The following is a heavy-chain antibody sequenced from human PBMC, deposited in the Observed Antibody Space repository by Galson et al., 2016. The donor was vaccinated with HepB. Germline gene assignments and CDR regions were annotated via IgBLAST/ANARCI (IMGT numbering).Heavy chain of an antibody. CDR1: GFTFSTYG. CDR2: ISSSDDSA. D-gene: IGHD3-3*01. J-gene: IGHJ5*02. V-gene: IGHV3-23*01. CDR3: AKHQRITVFRFDP. Sequence: SLRLSCAASGFTFSTYGMSWVRQAPGKGVEWVSGISSSDDSASYADSVKGRFTISRDNSKNTLYLQMNSLRAEDTAVYYCAKHQRITVFRFDPWGQGTLVTVSS.